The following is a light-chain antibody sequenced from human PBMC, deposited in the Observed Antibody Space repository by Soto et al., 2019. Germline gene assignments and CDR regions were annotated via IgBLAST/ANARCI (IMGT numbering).Light chain of an antibody. CDR1: QTISRTS. CDR2: GAS. Sequence: EILFTQCPGTLSFCLGERATLSCRVSQTISRTSLAWYQPNTGQAPRLLIYGASTRDTGVPDRFSGMESWTDCTLSVSRLEAEDVQVDYCQQYGSSPFTFGQGTRLEIK. CDR3: QQYGSSPFT. J-gene: IGKJ5*01. V-gene: IGKV3-20*01.